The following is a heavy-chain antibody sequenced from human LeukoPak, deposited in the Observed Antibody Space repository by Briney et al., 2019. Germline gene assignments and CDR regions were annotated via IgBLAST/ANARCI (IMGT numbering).Heavy chain of an antibody. Sequence: GGSLRLSCAASGFTFSDYYMSWIRQAPGQGLEWVSYISSSGSTIYYADSVNGRFTISRDNAKNSLYLQMNSLRAEDTAVYYCARVGYYDFWSGYPTPAFDIWGQGTMVTVSS. CDR1: GFTFSDYY. J-gene: IGHJ3*02. D-gene: IGHD3-3*01. CDR2: ISSSGSTI. CDR3: ARVGYYDFWSGYPTPAFDI. V-gene: IGHV3-11*01.